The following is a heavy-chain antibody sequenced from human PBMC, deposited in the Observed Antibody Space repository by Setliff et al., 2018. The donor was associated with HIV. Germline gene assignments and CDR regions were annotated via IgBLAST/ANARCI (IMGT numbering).Heavy chain of an antibody. D-gene: IGHD6-13*01. CDR3: ARGWYGDY. V-gene: IGHV1-3*01. J-gene: IGHJ4*02. CDR1: GYTFTNYP. CDR2: IKAVNGNT. Sequence: ASEKVSCKASGYTFTNYPIHWVRQAPGQSLEWMGWIKAVNGNTKYSQKLQGRVTITRDTSASSDYMDLSSLRSVDTAVYCCARGWYGDYWGQGTLVTVSS.